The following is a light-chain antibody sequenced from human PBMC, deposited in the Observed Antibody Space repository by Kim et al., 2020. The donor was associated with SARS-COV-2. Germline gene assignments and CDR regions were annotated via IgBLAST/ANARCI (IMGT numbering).Light chain of an antibody. V-gene: IGLV1-51*01. CDR2: DNN. J-gene: IGLJ2*01. CDR1: SSNIGNNC. CDR3: GTWDSSLSAVV. Sequence: GQKVTIPCSGSSSNIGNNCVSWYQQLPETAPKPLIYDNNKRPSGIPDRFSGSKSGTSATLGITGLQTGDEADYYCGTWDSSLSAVVFGGGTQLTVL.